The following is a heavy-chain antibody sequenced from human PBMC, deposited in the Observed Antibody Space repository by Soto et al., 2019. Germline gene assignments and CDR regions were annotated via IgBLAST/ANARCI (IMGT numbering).Heavy chain of an antibody. CDR2: IYYSGST. V-gene: IGHV4-39*01. D-gene: IGHD3-16*02. J-gene: IGHJ4*02. Sequence: SETLSLTCTVSGGSISSSSYYWGWIRQPPGKGLEWIGSIYYSGSTYYNPSLKSRVTISVDTSKNQFSLKLSSVTAADTAVYYCARHMGGAIWGSYRYYFDYWGQGTLVTVSS. CDR3: ARHMGGAIWGSYRYYFDY. CDR1: GGSISSSSYY.